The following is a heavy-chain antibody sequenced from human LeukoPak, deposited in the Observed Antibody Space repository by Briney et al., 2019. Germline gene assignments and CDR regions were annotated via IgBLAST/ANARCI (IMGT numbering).Heavy chain of an antibody. CDR3: ASYYDILTGIRGDY. J-gene: IGHJ4*02. CDR1: GYSISSGYY. Sequence: PSETLSLTCAVSGYSISSGYYWGWIRQLPGKGLEWIGSIYHSGSTYYNPSLKSRVTISVDTSKNQFSLKLSSVTAADTAVYYCASYYDILTGIRGDYWGQGTLVTVSS. CDR2: IYHSGST. V-gene: IGHV4-38-2*01. D-gene: IGHD3-9*01.